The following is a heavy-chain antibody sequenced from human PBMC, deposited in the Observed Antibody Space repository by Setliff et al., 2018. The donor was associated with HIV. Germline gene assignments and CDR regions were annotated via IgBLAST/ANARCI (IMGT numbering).Heavy chain of an antibody. J-gene: IGHJ4*02. CDR1: GFTFSTYS. Sequence: PGGSLRLSCAASGFTFSTYSMNWVRQAPGKGLEWASYISSTSSTIYYADSVKGRFTISRDNAKNSLYLEMNSLRAEDTAVYYCARDLEYYDSSGYFLDSDYWGQGTLVTVSS. CDR2: ISSTSSTI. D-gene: IGHD3-22*01. CDR3: ARDLEYYDSSGYFLDSDY. V-gene: IGHV3-48*01.